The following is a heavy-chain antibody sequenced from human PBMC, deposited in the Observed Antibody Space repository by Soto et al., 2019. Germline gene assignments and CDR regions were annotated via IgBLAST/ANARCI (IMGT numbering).Heavy chain of an antibody. Sequence: SETLSLTCTVSGGSISSGSYYWGWIRQSPGKGLEWIGNIHYSGSTYYMPSLRSRVTLSVDTSKNQFSLRLTPVTAEDTAVYYCARHEGNGNVWPLDYWGQGILVTVSS. V-gene: IGHV4-39*01. CDR2: IHYSGST. J-gene: IGHJ4*02. D-gene: IGHD2-8*01. CDR1: GGSISSGSYY. CDR3: ARHEGNGNVWPLDY.